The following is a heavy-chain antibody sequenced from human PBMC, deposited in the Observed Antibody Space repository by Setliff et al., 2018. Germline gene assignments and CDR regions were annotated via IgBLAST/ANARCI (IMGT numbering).Heavy chain of an antibody. Sequence: SETLSLTCTVSGGSLSSGSYFWSWIRQTAEKGLEWIGRVYISGRTNYNPSLESRVTMSVDMSKNQFSLRLNSVTAVDTAVYYCARDPTSGALFRAFDIWGQGTMVTVSS. D-gene: IGHD2-21*01. V-gene: IGHV4-61*02. CDR1: GGSLSSGSYF. J-gene: IGHJ3*02. CDR2: VYISGRT. CDR3: ARDPTSGALFRAFDI.